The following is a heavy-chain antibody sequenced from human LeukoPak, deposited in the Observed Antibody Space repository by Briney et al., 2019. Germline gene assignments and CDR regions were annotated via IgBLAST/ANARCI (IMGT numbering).Heavy chain of an antibody. D-gene: IGHD2-21*02. CDR3: AGSLAYCGGDCRLGDY. Sequence: GGSLRLSCAASGFTVSSNYMSWVRQAPGKGLEWVSVIYSGGSTYYADSVKGRFTISRDNSKNTLYFQMNSLRAEDTAVYYCAGSLAYCGGDCRLGDYWGQGTLVTVSS. J-gene: IGHJ4*02. V-gene: IGHV3-66*01. CDR2: IYSGGST. CDR1: GFTVSSNY.